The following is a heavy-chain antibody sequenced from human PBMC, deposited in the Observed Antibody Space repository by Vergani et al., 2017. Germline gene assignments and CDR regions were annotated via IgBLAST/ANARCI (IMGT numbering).Heavy chain of an antibody. CDR2: IYYSGST. CDR3: ARQVGATTSVGRSWFDP. CDR1: GGSISSSSYY. J-gene: IGHJ5*02. V-gene: IGHV4-39*01. Sequence: QLQLQESGPGLVKPSETLSLTCTVSGGSISSSSYYWGWIRQPPGKGLEWIGSIYYSGSTYYNPSLKSRVTISVDPSKNQFSLKLSSVTAADTAVYYCARQVGATTSVGRSWFDPWGQGTLVTVSS. D-gene: IGHD1-26*01.